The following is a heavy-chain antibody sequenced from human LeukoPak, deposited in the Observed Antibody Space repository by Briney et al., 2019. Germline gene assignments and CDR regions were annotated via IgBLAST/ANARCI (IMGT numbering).Heavy chain of an antibody. J-gene: IGHJ4*02. V-gene: IGHV1-69*05. Sequence: ASVKVSCKASGGTFSSYAISWVRQAPGQGLEWMGGIIPIFGTANYAQKFQGRVTITTDESTSTAYMELSSLRSDDTAVYYCARTVTTDVYYFDYWGQGTLVTVSS. CDR2: IIPIFGTA. CDR1: GGTFSSYA. CDR3: ARTVTTDVYYFDY. D-gene: IGHD4-17*01.